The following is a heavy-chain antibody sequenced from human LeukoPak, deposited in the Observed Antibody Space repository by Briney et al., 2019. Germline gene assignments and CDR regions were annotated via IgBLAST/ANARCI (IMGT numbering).Heavy chain of an antibody. CDR1: GFTFSSYE. CDR3: ARVPFRGVIRAGSGMDV. D-gene: IGHD3-10*01. V-gene: IGHV3-48*03. CDR2: ISSSGSTI. J-gene: IGHJ6*02. Sequence: PGGSLRLSCAASGFTFSSYEMNWVRQAPGKGLEWVSYISSSGSTIYYADSVKGRFTTSRDNSKNTLYLQMNSLRAEDTAVYYCARVPFRGVIRAGSGMDVWGQGTTVTVSS.